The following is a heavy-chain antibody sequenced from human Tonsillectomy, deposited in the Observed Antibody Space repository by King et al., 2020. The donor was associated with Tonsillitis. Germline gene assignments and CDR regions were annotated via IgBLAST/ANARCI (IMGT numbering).Heavy chain of an antibody. Sequence: QLQESGPGLVKPSETLSLTCTVSGGSIRKTNYYWGWIRQSPEKGLEWIASIYYSGSAYKNPSLKSRVTISVDTSKNQFSLKLSSVTAADTAVYYCARPAVEGMGFYGMDVWGQGTTVTVAS. J-gene: IGHJ6*02. CDR2: IYYSGSA. CDR3: ARPAVEGMGFYGMDV. V-gene: IGHV4-39*01. CDR1: GGSIRKTNYY. D-gene: IGHD4-23*01.